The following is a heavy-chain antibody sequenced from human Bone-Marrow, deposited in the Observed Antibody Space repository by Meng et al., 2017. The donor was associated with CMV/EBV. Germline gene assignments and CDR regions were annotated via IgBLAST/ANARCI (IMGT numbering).Heavy chain of an antibody. CDR3: ARENSDFDY. Sequence: LSMSCLASGFPVSSDWMPCARETPGKGLVLVASIRNAGSDIRYADSVKGRFTIARDNTKNTLYLQMDSLRVEDTAVYHCARENSDFDYWGQGTLVTVSS. J-gene: IGHJ4*02. CDR1: GFPVSSDW. D-gene: IGHD1/OR15-1a*01. CDR2: IRNAGSDI. V-gene: IGHV3-74*01.